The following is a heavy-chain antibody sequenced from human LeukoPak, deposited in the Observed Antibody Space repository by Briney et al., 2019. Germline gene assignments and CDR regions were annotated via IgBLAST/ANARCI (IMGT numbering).Heavy chain of an antibody. CDR2: INTDGSST. J-gene: IGHJ6*03. Sequence: GGSLRLSCAASGFTFSSYWMHWVRQAPGKGLVWVSRINTDGSSTSYADSVKGRFTISRDNSKNTLYLQMNSLRAEDTAVYYCAKDSPSDRTNYYYYYMDVWGKGTTVTVSS. V-gene: IGHV3-74*01. CDR3: AKDSPSDRTNYYYYYMDV. CDR1: GFTFSSYW. D-gene: IGHD3-22*01.